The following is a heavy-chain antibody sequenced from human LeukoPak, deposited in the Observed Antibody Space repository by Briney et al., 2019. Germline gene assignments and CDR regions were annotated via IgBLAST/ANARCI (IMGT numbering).Heavy chain of an antibody. CDR3: TRLSITISNWFDP. D-gene: IGHD3-3*01. V-gene: IGHV4-38-2*01. CDR1: GYSISSGYY. Sequence: PSETQSLTXAVSGYSISSGYYWGWIRQPPGKGLEWIGSIYHSGSTYYNPSLKSRVTISVDTSKNQLSLKLSSVTAADTAVYYCTRLSITISNWFDPWGQGTLVTVPS. J-gene: IGHJ5*02. CDR2: IYHSGST.